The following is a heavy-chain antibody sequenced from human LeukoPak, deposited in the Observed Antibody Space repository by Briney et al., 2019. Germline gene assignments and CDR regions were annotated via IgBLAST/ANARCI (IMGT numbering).Heavy chain of an antibody. D-gene: IGHD1-26*01. CDR3: ANIGTVGATTLDY. CDR1: GFTFSSYG. V-gene: IGHV3-30*02. J-gene: IGHJ4*02. Sequence: PGGSLRLSCAASGFTFSSYGMHWVRQAPGKGLEWVAFIRYDGSNKYYADSVKGRFTISRDNSKNTLYLQMNSLRAEDTAVYYCANIGTVGATTLDYWGQGTLVTVSS. CDR2: IRYDGSNK.